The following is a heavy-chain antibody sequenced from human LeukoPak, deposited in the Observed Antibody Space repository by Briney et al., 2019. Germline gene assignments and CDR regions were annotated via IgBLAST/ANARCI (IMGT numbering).Heavy chain of an antibody. J-gene: IGHJ4*02. CDR2: ISGSGGST. V-gene: IGHV3-23*01. Sequence: GGSLRLSCAASGFTFSSYAMSWVRQAPGKGLEWVSAISGSGGSTYYADSVKGRFTISRDNSKNKLYLQMNSLRAEDTAVYYCARDIVPPGIFWDYWGQGTLVTVSS. D-gene: IGHD2-2*01. CDR1: GFTFSSYA. CDR3: ARDIVPPGIFWDY.